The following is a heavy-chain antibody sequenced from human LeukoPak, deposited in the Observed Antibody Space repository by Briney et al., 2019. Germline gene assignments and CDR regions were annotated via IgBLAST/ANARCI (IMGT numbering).Heavy chain of an antibody. D-gene: IGHD2-15*01. CDR3: VTDRDSHRGMHV. V-gene: IGHV3-30*02. CDR1: GFSFSTYG. CDR2: IRYDGSNK. Sequence: PGGSLRLSCAASGFSFSTYGMHWVRQAPGKGLEWVAFIRYDGSNKYYADSVKGRFTISRDNSKNTLYLQMNSLRLEDTAVYYCVTDRDSHRGMHVWGQGTTVTVSS. J-gene: IGHJ6*02.